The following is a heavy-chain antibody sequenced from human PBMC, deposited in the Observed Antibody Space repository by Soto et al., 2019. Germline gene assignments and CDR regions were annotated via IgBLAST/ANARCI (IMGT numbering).Heavy chain of an antibody. J-gene: IGHJ4*02. CDR2: IIPIFGTA. CDR1: GGTFSSYA. V-gene: IGHV1-69*01. Sequence: QVQLVQSGAEGKKPGSSVKVSCKASGGTFSSYAISWVRQAPGQGLEWMGGIIPIFGTANYAQKFQGRVTITADESTSTAYMELSSLRSEDTAVYYCASYPGYSSSWEYYFDYWGQGTLVTVSS. CDR3: ASYPGYSSSWEYYFDY. D-gene: IGHD6-13*01.